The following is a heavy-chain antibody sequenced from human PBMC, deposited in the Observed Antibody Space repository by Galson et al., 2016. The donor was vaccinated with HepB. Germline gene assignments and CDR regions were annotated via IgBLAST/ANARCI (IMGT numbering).Heavy chain of an antibody. CDR3: ASWCVTAGLDN. D-gene: IGHD2-8*02. Sequence: SLRLSCAASGFDFGHYWMSWARQAPGEGLEWVANINPNGGDTYYVASVRGRFVISRDNAKNVLVLQMTTLRGEDTALYYCASWCVTAGLDNWGQGTLVTVSS. J-gene: IGHJ4*02. CDR1: GFDFGHYW. V-gene: IGHV3-7*03. CDR2: INPNGGDT.